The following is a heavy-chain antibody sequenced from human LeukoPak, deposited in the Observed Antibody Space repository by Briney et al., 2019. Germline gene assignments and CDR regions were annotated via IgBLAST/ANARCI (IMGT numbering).Heavy chain of an antibody. J-gene: IGHJ6*03. CDR2: IYPGDSDT. D-gene: IGHD3-16*01. V-gene: IGHV5-51*01. CDR1: GYSFTSYW. CDR3: ARLRGSGPLERYMDV. Sequence: GESLKISCKGSGYSFTSYWIGWVRQMPGKGLEWMGIIYPGDSDTRYSPSFQGQVTISADKSISTAYLQWSSLKASDTAMYYCARLRGSGPLERYMDVWGKGTTVTVSS.